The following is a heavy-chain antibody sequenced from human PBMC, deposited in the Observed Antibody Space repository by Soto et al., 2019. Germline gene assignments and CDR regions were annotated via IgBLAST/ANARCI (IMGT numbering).Heavy chain of an antibody. Sequence: EVQLVESGGGLVQPGGSLRLSCAASGFTFSSYWMHWVRQTPGKGLMWVGRITADGIGTTYADSVKGRFTISRDNAKNMVYLQMNSLRAEDTAVYYCAAFVVVTAGEYWGQGTLVTVSS. CDR1: GFTFSSYW. CDR3: AAFVVVTAGEY. J-gene: IGHJ4*02. CDR2: ITADGIGT. D-gene: IGHD2-21*02. V-gene: IGHV3-74*01.